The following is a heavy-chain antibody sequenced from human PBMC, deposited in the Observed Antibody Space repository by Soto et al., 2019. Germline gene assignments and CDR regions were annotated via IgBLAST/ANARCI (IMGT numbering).Heavy chain of an antibody. J-gene: IGHJ6*02. CDR1: GFTFSSYG. CDR3: AKVENGELGSSFLKYYYYYGMDV. CDR2: ISYDGSNK. Sequence: PGGSLRLSCAASGFTFSSYGMHWVRQAPGKGLEWVAVISYDGSNKYYADSVKGRFTISRDNSKNTLYLQMNSLRAEDTAVYYCAKVENGELGSSFLKYYYYYGMDVWGQGTTVTVSS. D-gene: IGHD1-26*01. V-gene: IGHV3-30*18.